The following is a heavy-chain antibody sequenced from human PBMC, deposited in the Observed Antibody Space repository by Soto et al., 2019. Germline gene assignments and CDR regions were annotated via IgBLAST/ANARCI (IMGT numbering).Heavy chain of an antibody. CDR3: ARVFYYGSGSYYLDY. D-gene: IGHD3-10*01. J-gene: IGHJ4*02. CDR1: GYTFTSYY. Sequence: ASVKVSCKASGYTFTSYYMHWVRQAPGQGLEWMGIINPSGGSTSYAQKFQGRVTITRDTSASTAYMELSSLRSEDTAVYYCARVFYYGSGSYYLDYWGQGTLVTVSS. V-gene: IGHV1-46*01. CDR2: INPSGGST.